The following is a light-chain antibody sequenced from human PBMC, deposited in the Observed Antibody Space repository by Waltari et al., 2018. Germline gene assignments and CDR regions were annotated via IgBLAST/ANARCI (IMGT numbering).Light chain of an antibody. CDR2: WAS. CDR1: QSVLYSSNNNNY. Sequence: DIVMTQSPDPLAVSLGERATINCQSSQSVLYSSNNNNYLAWYQQKPGQTPKLLIYWASTRESGVPDRFSGSGSGTDFTLTISSLQAEDVAVYYCQQYYRTPLTFGGGTKVEIK. V-gene: IGKV4-1*01. CDR3: QQYYRTPLT. J-gene: IGKJ4*01.